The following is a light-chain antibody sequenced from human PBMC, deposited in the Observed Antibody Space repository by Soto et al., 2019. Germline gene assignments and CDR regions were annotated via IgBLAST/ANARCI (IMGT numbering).Light chain of an antibody. J-gene: IGKJ1*01. Sequence: EIVMTQSPATLSVSPGERATLSCRASQSVSSNLAWYQQKRGQAPRLLIYRATARAANIPGRFGGRGSGTEFTLTISSLQSEDFAIYYCQQYDDWPLTFGQGTKV. V-gene: IGKV3-15*01. CDR2: RAT. CDR1: QSVSSN. CDR3: QQYDDWPLT.